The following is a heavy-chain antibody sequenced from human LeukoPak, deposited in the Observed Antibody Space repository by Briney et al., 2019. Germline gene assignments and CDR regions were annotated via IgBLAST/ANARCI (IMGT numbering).Heavy chain of an antibody. CDR1: GFTFTNYA. V-gene: IGHV3-23*01. J-gene: IGHJ4*02. D-gene: IGHD2-15*01. CDR2: ISGVGDDI. Sequence: PGGSLRLSCVASGFTFTNYAMNWVRQAPGMGLEWVSTISGVGDDIYHADSVKGRFTISRDTSKNTLYLQMNSLRVEDAAIYYCALRSGGNSGPLNRWGQGTLVTVSS. CDR3: ALRSGGNSGPLNR.